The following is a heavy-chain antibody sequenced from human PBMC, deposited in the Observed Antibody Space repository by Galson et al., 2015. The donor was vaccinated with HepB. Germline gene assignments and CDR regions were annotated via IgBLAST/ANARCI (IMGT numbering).Heavy chain of an antibody. J-gene: IGHJ6*02. D-gene: IGHD5-18*01. CDR1: GFTFSSYG. CDR2: IWYDGSNK. Sequence: SLRLSCAAPGFTFSSYGMHWVRQAPGKGLEWVAVIWYDGSNKYYADSVKGRFTISRDNSKNTLYLQMNSLRAEDTAVYYCARARGYSYGYGMDVWGQGTTVTVSS. V-gene: IGHV3-33*08. CDR3: ARARGYSYGYGMDV.